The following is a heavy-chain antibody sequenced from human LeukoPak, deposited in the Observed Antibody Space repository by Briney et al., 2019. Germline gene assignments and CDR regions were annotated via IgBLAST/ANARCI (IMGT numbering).Heavy chain of an antibody. V-gene: IGHV1-2*02. CDR2: INPKTGDT. J-gene: IGHJ5*01. D-gene: IGHD6-19*01. CDR1: GYTFSDYY. Sequence: GASVKVSCKPSGYTFSDYYIHWVRQAPGQGLQWMGWINPKTGDTNYPQKSQGRVTMTRDTSISTAYMELSRLRSDDTAVYYCAREEIAVGGPPPRWFDSWGQGTLVTVSS. CDR3: AREEIAVGGPPPRWFDS.